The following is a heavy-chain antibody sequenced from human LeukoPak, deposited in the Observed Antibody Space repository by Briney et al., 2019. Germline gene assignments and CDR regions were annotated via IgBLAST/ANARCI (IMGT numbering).Heavy chain of an antibody. J-gene: IGHJ4*02. CDR2: IYYSGST. CDR1: GGSISSYY. D-gene: IGHD2-2*01. CDR3: ARDRAGGIVVVPAATFDY. V-gene: IGHV4-59*01. Sequence: SETLSLTCTVSGGSISSYYWSWIRQPPGKGLEWIGYIYYSGSTNYNPSLKSRVTVSVDTSKNQFSLKLSSVTAADTAVYYCARDRAGGIVVVPAATFDYWGQGTLVTVSS.